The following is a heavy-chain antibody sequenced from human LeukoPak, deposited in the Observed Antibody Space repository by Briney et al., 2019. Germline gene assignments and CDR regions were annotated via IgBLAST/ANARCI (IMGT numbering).Heavy chain of an antibody. Sequence: GGSLRLSCAASGFTFSSYSMNWVRQAPGRGLEWVSSISSSSSYIYYADSVKGRFTISRDSAKNSLYLQMNSLRAEDTAVYYCARGGYTYGRVFDYWGQGTLVTVSS. CDR1: GFTFSSYS. CDR2: ISSSSSYI. D-gene: IGHD5-18*01. CDR3: ARGGYTYGRVFDY. J-gene: IGHJ4*02. V-gene: IGHV3-21*01.